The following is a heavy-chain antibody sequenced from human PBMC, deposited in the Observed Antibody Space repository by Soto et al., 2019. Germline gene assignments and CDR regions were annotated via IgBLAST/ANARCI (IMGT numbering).Heavy chain of an antibody. Sequence: QVQLVESGGGVVQPGRSLRLSCAASGFTFSSYAMQWVRQAPGKGLEWVAVISYDGSNKYYADSVKGRFTIFRDNSKKTLYLQMNSLRAEDTAVDYCAREEGKTGSTFDYWGQGTLVTVSS. V-gene: IGHV3-30-3*01. CDR1: GFTFSSYA. J-gene: IGHJ4*02. CDR3: AREEGKTGSTFDY. CDR2: ISYDGSNK. D-gene: IGHD1-7*01.